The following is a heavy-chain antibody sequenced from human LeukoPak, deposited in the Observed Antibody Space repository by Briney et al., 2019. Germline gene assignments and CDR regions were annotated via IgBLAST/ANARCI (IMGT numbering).Heavy chain of an antibody. Sequence: GRSLRLSCAASGFTFSSYGMHWVRQAPGKGLEWVAVIWYDGSNKYYADSVKGRFTISRDNSKNTLYLQMNSLRAEDTAVYYCARDSSWPLLDYWGQGTLVTVSS. CDR3: ARDSSWPLLDY. CDR1: GFTFSSYG. CDR2: IWYDGSNK. V-gene: IGHV3-33*01. J-gene: IGHJ4*02. D-gene: IGHD6-13*01.